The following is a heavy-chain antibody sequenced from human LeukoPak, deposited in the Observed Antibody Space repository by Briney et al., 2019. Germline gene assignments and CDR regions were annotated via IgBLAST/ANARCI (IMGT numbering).Heavy chain of an antibody. Sequence: VASVKVSFKASGYTFTAYYMHWVRQAPGQGLEWMGWINPNSGGTNYAQKFQGRVTMTRDTSISTAYMELSRLRSDDTAVYYCARDHQAYCGGDCYSPFDYWGQGALVTVSS. D-gene: IGHD2-21*02. CDR3: ARDHQAYCGGDCYSPFDY. CDR1: GYTFTAYY. J-gene: IGHJ4*02. V-gene: IGHV1-2*02. CDR2: INPNSGGT.